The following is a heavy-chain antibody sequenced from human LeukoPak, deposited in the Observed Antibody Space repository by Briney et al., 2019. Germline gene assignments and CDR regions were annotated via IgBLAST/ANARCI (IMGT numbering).Heavy chain of an antibody. Sequence: SVKVSCKASGGTFSSYAISWVRQAPGQGLEWMGGIIPIFGTANYAQKLQGRVTITADESTSTAYMELSSLRSEDTAVYYCARGNSRITMVRGKYYYYGMDVWGQGTTVTVSS. CDR1: GGTFSSYA. CDR3: ARGNSRITMVRGKYYYYGMDV. J-gene: IGHJ6*02. V-gene: IGHV1-69*13. D-gene: IGHD3-10*01. CDR2: IIPIFGTA.